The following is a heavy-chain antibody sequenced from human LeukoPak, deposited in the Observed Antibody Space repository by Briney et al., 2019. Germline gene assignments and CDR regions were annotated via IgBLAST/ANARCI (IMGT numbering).Heavy chain of an antibody. CDR2: IYYSGSN. V-gene: IGHV4-59*01. D-gene: IGHD6-13*01. CDR1: GGSISSYY. J-gene: IGHJ6*03. Sequence: SETLSLTCTVSGGSISSYYWSWLRQPPGKGLEGIGYIYYSGSNNYNHSLKSRFTISVDTSKNQFSLKLSSVTAADTAVYYCARARTVGYSSSWFYYYYMDVWGKGTTVTVSS. CDR3: ARARTVGYSSSWFYYYYMDV.